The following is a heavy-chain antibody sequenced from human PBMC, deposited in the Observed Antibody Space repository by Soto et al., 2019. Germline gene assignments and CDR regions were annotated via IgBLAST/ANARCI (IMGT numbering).Heavy chain of an antibody. Sequence: GESLKISCKGSGYSFTSYWIGWVRQMPGKGLEWMGIIYPGDSDTRYSPSFQGQVTISADKSISTAYLQWSSLNASDTAMYYCARLITMALYGMDVWGQGTTVTVSS. V-gene: IGHV5-51*01. CDR3: ARLITMALYGMDV. D-gene: IGHD3-10*01. CDR1: GYSFTSYW. CDR2: IYPGDSDT. J-gene: IGHJ6*02.